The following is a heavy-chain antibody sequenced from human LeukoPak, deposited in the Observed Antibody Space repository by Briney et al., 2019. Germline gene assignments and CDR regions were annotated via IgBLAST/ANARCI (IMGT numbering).Heavy chain of an antibody. V-gene: IGHV1-18*01. CDR1: GYTFTSYD. CDR2: ISADNGNT. Sequence: ASVKVSCKASGYTFTSYDISWVRQAPGQGLERMGWISADNGNTNYAQKLQGRVTMTTDTSTSTAYMELRSLRSDDTAVYYCARGGSGWYLWYFDYWGQGTLVTVSS. CDR3: ARGGSGWYLWYFDY. D-gene: IGHD6-19*01. J-gene: IGHJ4*02.